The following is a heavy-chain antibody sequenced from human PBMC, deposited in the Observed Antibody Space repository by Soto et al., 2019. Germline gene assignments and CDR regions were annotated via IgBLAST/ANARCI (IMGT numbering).Heavy chain of an antibody. CDR1: GGSISSSSYH. J-gene: IGHJ5*02. V-gene: IGHV4-39*07. CDR2: IDYSGTT. CDR3: ARGRWWFGP. Sequence: SETLSLTCTVSGGSISSSSYHWGWIRQPPGKGLEWIGSIDYSGTTFYNASLNSRVTISADTSKNQFSLKLSSVTAADTAVYYCARGRWWFGPWGQGTLVTVSS.